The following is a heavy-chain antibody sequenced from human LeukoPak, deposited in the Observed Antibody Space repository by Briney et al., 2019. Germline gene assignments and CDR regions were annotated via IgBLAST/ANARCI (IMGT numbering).Heavy chain of an antibody. V-gene: IGHV4-39*07. CDR3: ARAQPELPGHFDY. CDR2: IYYSGST. D-gene: IGHD1-7*01. CDR1: GGSISSSSYY. Sequence: SETLSLTCTVSGGSISSSSYYWGWIRQPPGKGLEWIGSIYYSGSTYYNPSLKSRVTISVDTSKNQFSLKLSSVTAADTAVYYCARAQPELPGHFDYWGQGTLVTVSS. J-gene: IGHJ4*02.